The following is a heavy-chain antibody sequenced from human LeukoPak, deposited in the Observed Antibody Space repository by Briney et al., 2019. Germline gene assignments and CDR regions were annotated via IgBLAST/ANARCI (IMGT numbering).Heavy chain of an antibody. CDR2: IIPIFGTA. D-gene: IGHD2-2*01. V-gene: IGHV1-69*13. CDR3: ARDIGLYCSSTSCFGVRGNYFDY. Sequence: ASVKVSCKASGGTFSSYAISWVRQAPGQGLEWMGGIIPIFGTANYAQKFQGRVTITADESTSTAYMELSSPRSEDTAVYYCARDIGLYCSSTSCFGVRGNYFDYWGQGTLVTVSS. J-gene: IGHJ4*02. CDR1: GGTFSSYA.